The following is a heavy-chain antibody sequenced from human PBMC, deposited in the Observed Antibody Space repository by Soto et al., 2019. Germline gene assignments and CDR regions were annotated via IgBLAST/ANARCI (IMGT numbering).Heavy chain of an antibody. CDR1: GFTFSSYR. J-gene: IGHJ4*02. CDR2: IWYDGGNK. CDR3: ARSTFCSGGRCYSVYFDY. D-gene: IGHD2-15*01. Sequence: GGSLRLSCAASGFTFSSYRMHWVRQAPGKGLEWVAVIWYDGGNKYYADSVKGRFTISRDNYKNTLYLQMNSLRAEDTAVYYCARSTFCSGGRCYSVYFDYWGQGTLVTVSS. V-gene: IGHV3-33*01.